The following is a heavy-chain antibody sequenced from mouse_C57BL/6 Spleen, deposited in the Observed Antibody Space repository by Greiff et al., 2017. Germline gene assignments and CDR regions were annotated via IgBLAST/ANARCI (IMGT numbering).Heavy chain of an antibody. D-gene: IGHD1-1*01. CDR2: IYPGDGDT. J-gene: IGHJ4*01. CDR1: GYAFSSYW. Sequence: QVQLKESGAELVKPGASVKISCKASGYAFSSYWMNWVKQRPGKGLEWIGQIYPGDGDTNYNGKFKGKATLTADKSSSTAYMQLSSLTSEDSAVYFCARGGDYYGSSYGYYAMDYWGQGTSVTVSS. V-gene: IGHV1-80*01. CDR3: ARGGDYYGSSYGYYAMDY.